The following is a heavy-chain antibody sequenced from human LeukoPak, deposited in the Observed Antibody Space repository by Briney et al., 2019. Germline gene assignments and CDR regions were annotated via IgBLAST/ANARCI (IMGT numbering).Heavy chain of an antibody. V-gene: IGHV3-7*01. CDR2: IKEDGSEK. CDR1: RFTFRSFC. CDR3: SVSLNY. J-gene: IGHJ4*02. Sequence: GGTLRLLCAASRFTFRSFCMSWVRQAPGKGLEGVVNIKEDGSEKYYVDSVKGRFTISRDNAKNSLYLQINSVRAEDTAVYYCSVSLNYRGQGALVSVSS.